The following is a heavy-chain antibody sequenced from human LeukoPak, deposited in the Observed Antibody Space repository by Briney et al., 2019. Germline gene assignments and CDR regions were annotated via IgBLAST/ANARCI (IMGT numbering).Heavy chain of an antibody. CDR2: INPNSGGT. Sequence: EASVKVSCKASGYTFTGYYMHWVRQAPGQGLEWMGWINPNSGGTNYAQKFQGRVTMTRDTSISTAYMELSRLRSDDTAVYYCARDSYWNTAHFDYWGQGTLVTVSS. J-gene: IGHJ4*02. CDR3: ARDSYWNTAHFDY. D-gene: IGHD1-1*01. V-gene: IGHV1-2*02. CDR1: GYTFTGYY.